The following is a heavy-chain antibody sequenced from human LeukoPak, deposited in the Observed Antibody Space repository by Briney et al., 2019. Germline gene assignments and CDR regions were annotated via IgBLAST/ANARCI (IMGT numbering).Heavy chain of an antibody. CDR1: GFTLSKHV. CDR2: ISGSGGRT. CDR3: AKSRDRELGGAFDY. Sequence: GGSLRLSCAASGFTLSKHVMSGVREARGKGGEGVSAISGSGGRTSYADSVKGRFTISRDNSKSTLYLQMNSLRAEDTAVYYCAKSRDRELGGAFDYWGQGTLVTVSS. D-gene: IGHD1-26*01. V-gene: IGHV3-23*01. J-gene: IGHJ4*02.